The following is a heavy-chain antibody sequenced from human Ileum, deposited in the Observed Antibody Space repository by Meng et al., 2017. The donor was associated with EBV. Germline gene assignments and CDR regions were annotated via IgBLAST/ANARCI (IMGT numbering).Heavy chain of an antibody. D-gene: IGHD3/OR15-3a*01. Sequence: QGQLVQAGAEVKKPGASVKLSCKASGYTFTRYPIHWVRQAPGQRPEWMGWINTDNGETEFSQKFQGRVTITRDTSATTAYMELISLRSEDTAVYYCASRPGFNIGPFDFWGQGTLVTVSS. CDR2: INTDNGET. J-gene: IGHJ4*02. CDR3: ASRPGFNIGPFDF. CDR1: GYTFTRYP. V-gene: IGHV1-3*04.